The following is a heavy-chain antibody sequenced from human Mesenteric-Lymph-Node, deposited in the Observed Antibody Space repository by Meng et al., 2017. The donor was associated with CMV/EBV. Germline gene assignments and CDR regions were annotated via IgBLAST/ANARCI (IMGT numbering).Heavy chain of an antibody. CDR3: AKTPSGGWDFWYFDF. V-gene: IGHV4-31*02. CDR2: FSYSGST. Sequence: TFGDYAMSWVRQHPGKGLEWIGYFSYSGSTYYNPSLKSRVTISLDTSETQFSLRLSSMTAADTAVYYCAKTPSGGWDFWYFDFWGRGALVTVSS. D-gene: IGHD6-19*01. CDR1: TFGDYA. J-gene: IGHJ2*01.